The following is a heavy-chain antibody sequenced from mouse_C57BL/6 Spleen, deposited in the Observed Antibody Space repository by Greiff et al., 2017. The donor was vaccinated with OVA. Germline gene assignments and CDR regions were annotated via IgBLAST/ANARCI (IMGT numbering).Heavy chain of an antibody. CDR2: ISDGGSYT. Sequence: EVHLVESGGGLVKPGGSLKLSCAASGFTFSSYAMSWVRQTPEKRLEWVATISDGGSYTYSPDNVKGRFTISRDNAKNNLYLQMSHLKSEDTAMYYCARGDWYFDVWGTGTTVTVSS. CDR1: GFTFSSYA. V-gene: IGHV5-4*01. CDR3: ARGDWYFDV. J-gene: IGHJ1*03.